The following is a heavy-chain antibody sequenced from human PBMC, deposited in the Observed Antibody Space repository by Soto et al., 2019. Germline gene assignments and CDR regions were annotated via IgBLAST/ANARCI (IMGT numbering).Heavy chain of an antibody. D-gene: IGHD3-10*01. CDR1: GLTFSIHG. V-gene: IGHV3-48*02. J-gene: IGHJ6*02. CDR3: ARRITMVRGPYYYYGMDV. CDR2: ISSTSSTK. Sequence: GGYLRLSCDASGLTFSIHGMTWVCQAPGKGLEWVAFISSTSSTKNYADSVKGRFTISRDNTKNSLYLQMSSLRDEDTAVYYCARRITMVRGPYYYYGMDVWGQGTTVTVSS.